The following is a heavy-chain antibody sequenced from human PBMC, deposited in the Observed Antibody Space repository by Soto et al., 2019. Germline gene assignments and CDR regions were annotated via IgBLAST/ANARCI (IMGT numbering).Heavy chain of an antibody. J-gene: IGHJ3*02. CDR2: IYYSGST. Sequence: SETLSLTCTVSGGSISSGGYYWSWIRQHPGKGLEWIGYIYYSGSTYYNPSLKSRVTISVDTSKNQFSLKLSSVTAADTAVYYCARRARAGVYYYDSSGYYDAFDIWGQGTMVT. CDR3: ARRARAGVYYYDSSGYYDAFDI. V-gene: IGHV4-31*03. D-gene: IGHD3-22*01. CDR1: GGSISSGGYY.